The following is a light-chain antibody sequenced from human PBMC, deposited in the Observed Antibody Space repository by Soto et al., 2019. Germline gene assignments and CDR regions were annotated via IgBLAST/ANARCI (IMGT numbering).Light chain of an antibody. Sequence: QSALTQPASVSGSPGQSITISCTGTSSDVGDSNFVSWYQQHPDKAPKLMIYEVNNRPSGVSNRFSGSKSDNTASLTISGLQAEDEADYYCSSYAGGGTHSVFGTGTKVTVL. V-gene: IGLV2-14*01. CDR3: SSYAGGGTHSV. J-gene: IGLJ1*01. CDR2: EVN. CDR1: SSDVGDSNF.